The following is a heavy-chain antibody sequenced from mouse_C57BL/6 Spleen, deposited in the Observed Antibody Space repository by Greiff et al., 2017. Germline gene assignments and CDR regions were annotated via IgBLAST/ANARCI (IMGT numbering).Heavy chain of an antibody. Sequence: QVQLQQSGPELVKPGASVKISCKASGYAFSSSWMNWVKQRPGKGLEWIGRIYPGDGDTNYNGKFKGKATLTADKSSSTAYMQLSSLTSEDSAVYFCASGREFAYWGQGPLVTVSA. J-gene: IGHJ3*01. V-gene: IGHV1-82*01. CDR2: IYPGDGDT. CDR1: GYAFSSSW. CDR3: ASGREFAY.